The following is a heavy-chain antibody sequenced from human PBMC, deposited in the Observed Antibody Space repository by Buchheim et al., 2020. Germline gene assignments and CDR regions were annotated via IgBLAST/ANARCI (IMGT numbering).Heavy chain of an antibody. CDR3: ARAREVHYYDSSGYYYPMRWFDY. D-gene: IGHD3-22*01. Sequence: QVQLQESGPGLVKPSQTLSLTCTVSGGSISSGDYYWSWIRQPPGKGLEWIGYIYYSGSTYYNPSLKSRVTISVDTSKNQFSLKLSSVTAADTAVYYCARAREVHYYDSSGYYYPMRWFDYWGQGTL. CDR2: IYYSGST. V-gene: IGHV4-30-4*01. CDR1: GGSISSGDYY. J-gene: IGHJ4*02.